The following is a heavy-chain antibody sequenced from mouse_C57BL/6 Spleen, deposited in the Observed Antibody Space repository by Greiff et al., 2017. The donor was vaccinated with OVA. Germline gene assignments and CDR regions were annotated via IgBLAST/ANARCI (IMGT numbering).Heavy chain of an antibody. D-gene: IGHD1-1*01. CDR3: ARDGTTPFDY. Sequence: QVQLKQSGPELVKPGASVKISCKASGHAFSRPWMNWVKQRPGKGLEWSGRIYPGDGDNNYNGKFKGKAKLTSDKSSRAAYMPLSSLTSEESAVYFCARDGTTPFDYWGQGTTLTVSS. CDR1: GHAFSRPW. CDR2: IYPGDGDN. V-gene: IGHV1-82*01. J-gene: IGHJ2*01.